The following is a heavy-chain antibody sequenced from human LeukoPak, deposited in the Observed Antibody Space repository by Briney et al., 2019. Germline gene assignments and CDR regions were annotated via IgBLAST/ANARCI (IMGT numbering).Heavy chain of an antibody. CDR3: ARQHRELSGFDY. Sequence: GSLRLSCAASGFTFSSYSMNWVRQPPGKGLEWIGEINHSGSTNYNPSLKSRVPISVDTSKNQFSLKLSSVTAADTAVYYCARQHRELSGFDYWGQGTLVTVSS. D-gene: IGHD3-16*02. J-gene: IGHJ4*02. V-gene: IGHV4-34*01. CDR2: INHSGST. CDR1: GFTFSSYS.